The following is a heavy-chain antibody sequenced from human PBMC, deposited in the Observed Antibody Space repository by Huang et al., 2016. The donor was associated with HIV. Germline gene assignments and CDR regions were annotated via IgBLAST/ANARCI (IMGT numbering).Heavy chain of an antibody. CDR2: INHLGKA. V-gene: IGHV4-34*02. J-gene: IGHJ4*02. D-gene: IGHD2-21*01. CDR3: ARPKMIDGTPDSSWNYFDS. CDR1: GGSFSNYY. Sequence: QVQLQQWGTGLLKPSETLSLKCAVYGGSFSNYYWSWIRQSPGKGPEWIGEINHLGKATHNPSLRSRITMSIDTSKSQFYLNLTSVTTADTGVYYCARPKMIDGTPDSSWNYFDSWGQGTLVIVSS.